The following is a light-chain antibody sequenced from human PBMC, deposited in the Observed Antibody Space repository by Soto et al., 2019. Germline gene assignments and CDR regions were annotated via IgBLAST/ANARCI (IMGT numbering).Light chain of an antibody. Sequence: QSVLTQPPSASGTPGQRVTISCSGSSSNIGSNVVNWYQQVPGTAPKLLIYSNNQRPSGVPDRFSGSKSGTSASLAISGLQSEDEADYDCAAWDDSLNGPVFGGGTKLTVL. CDR3: AAWDDSLNGPV. CDR2: SNN. CDR1: SSNIGSNV. J-gene: IGLJ2*01. V-gene: IGLV1-44*01.